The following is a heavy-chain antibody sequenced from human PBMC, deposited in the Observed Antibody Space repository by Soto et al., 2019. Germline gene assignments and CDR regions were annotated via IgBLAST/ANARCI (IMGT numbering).Heavy chain of an antibody. CDR1: GFTFSNYW. Sequence: PGGSLRLSCAVSGFTFSNYWMSWVRQAPGKGLDWVANIKQVGSEKYYVDSVKGRFTISRDNAKNSLYLQMNSLRAEDTAVFYCARDSGYCSGGSCYSSATDYWGQGTLVTVSS. CDR2: IKQVGSEK. CDR3: ARDSGYCSGGSCYSSATDY. V-gene: IGHV3-7*05. J-gene: IGHJ4*02. D-gene: IGHD2-15*01.